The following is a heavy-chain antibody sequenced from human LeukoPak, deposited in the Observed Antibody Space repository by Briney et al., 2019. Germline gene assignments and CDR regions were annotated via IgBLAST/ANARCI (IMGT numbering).Heavy chain of an antibody. CDR2: MNPNSGNT. D-gene: IGHD2-8*01. V-gene: IGHV1-8*01. CDR1: GYTFTSYD. Sequence: GASVKVSCKASGYTFTSYDINWVRQATGQGLEWMGWMNPNSGNTGYAQKFQGRVTMTRNTSISTAYMELRSLRSDDTAVYYCARGNGPRYYYGMDVWGQGTTVTVSS. J-gene: IGHJ6*02. CDR3: ARGNGPRYYYGMDV.